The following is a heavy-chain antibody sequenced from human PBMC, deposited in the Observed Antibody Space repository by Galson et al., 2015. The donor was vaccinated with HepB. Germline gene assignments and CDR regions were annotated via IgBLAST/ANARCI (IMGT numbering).Heavy chain of an antibody. CDR2: ISAYNDNT. Sequence: SVKVSCKASGYTFTSYGISWVRQAPGQGLEWMGWISAYNDNTNYAQKLQGRVTMTTDTSTSTAYMELRSLRSDDTAVYYCARDDYDILTGYYKGYYYYGMDVWGQGTTVTVSS. CDR3: ARDDYDILTGYYKGYYYYGMDV. CDR1: GYTFTSYG. D-gene: IGHD3-9*01. J-gene: IGHJ6*02. V-gene: IGHV1-18*01.